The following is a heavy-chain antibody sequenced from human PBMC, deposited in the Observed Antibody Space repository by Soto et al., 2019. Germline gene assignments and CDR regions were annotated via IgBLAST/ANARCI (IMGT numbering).Heavy chain of an antibody. V-gene: IGHV3-33*01. CDR2: IWYDGSNK. Sequence: HPGGSLRLSCAASGFTFSSYGMHWVRQAPGKGLEWVAVIWYDGSNKYYADSVKGRFTISRDNSKNTLYLQMNSLRAEDTAVYYYARVWRGDYYYYHMSVWGKGTTVTVS. CDR3: ARVWRGDYYYYHMSV. D-gene: IGHD3-3*01. CDR1: GFTFSSYG. J-gene: IGHJ6*03.